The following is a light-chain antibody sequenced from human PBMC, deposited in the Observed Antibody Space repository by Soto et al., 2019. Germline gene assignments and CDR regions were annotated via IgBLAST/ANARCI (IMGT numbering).Light chain of an antibody. CDR2: GAS. Sequence: VLTQSPGTLSLSPGERATLSCRASQSVSSTYVAWYQHIPGQTPRLLIYGASNRATGIPDRFSGSGSGTDFTLTISRLEPEDFAVYYCQQYGSSPITFGQGTRLEI. CDR3: QQYGSSPIT. J-gene: IGKJ5*01. CDR1: QSVSSTY. V-gene: IGKV3-20*01.